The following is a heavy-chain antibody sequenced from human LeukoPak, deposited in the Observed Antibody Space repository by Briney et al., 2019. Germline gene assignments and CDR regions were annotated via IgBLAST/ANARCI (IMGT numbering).Heavy chain of an antibody. CDR2: VSWNSFST. V-gene: IGHV3-9*01. D-gene: IGHD3-10*01. J-gene: IGHJ4*02. CDR1: GFTFDDYA. Sequence: SGGSLRLSCAASGFTFDDYAMHWVRQAPGKGLEWVSGVSWNSFSTDYADSVKGRFAISRDNAKNSVFLQMNSLRPEDTALYYCAKVPSGGPPDFWGQGTLVTVSS. CDR3: AKVPSGGPPDF.